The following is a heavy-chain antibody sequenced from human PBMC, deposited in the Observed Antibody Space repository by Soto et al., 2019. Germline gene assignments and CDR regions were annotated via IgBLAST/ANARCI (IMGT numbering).Heavy chain of an antibody. V-gene: IGHV1-8*01. CDR2: MNPNSGNT. CDR1: GYTFTSYD. J-gene: IGHJ6*03. D-gene: IGHD4-17*01. Sequence: ASVKVSCKASGYTFTSYDINWVRQATGQGLEWMGWMNPNSGNTGYAQKFQGRVTMTRNTSISTAYMELSSLRSEDTAVYYCARGPSGWVTTYYYYYMDVWGKGTTVTVSS. CDR3: ARGPSGWVTTYYYYYMDV.